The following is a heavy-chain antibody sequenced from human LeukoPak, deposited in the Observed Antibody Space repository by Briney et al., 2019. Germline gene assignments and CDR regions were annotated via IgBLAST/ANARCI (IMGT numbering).Heavy chain of an antibody. CDR3: AREVSSGRWTFDY. J-gene: IGHJ4*02. V-gene: IGHV1-69*13. CDR2: IIPMFGTA. Sequence: SVKVSCKASGGTFSSYAISWVRQAPGQGLEWMGGIIPMFGTAYYAQKLQGRVAITADHSTSTAYMELSSLRSEDTAVYYCAREVSSGRWTFDYWGQGTLVTVSS. D-gene: IGHD3-10*02. CDR1: GGTFSSYA.